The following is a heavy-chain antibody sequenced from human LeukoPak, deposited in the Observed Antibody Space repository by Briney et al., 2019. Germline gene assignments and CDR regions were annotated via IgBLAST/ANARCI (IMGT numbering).Heavy chain of an antibody. V-gene: IGHV3-30*18. CDR1: GFTFRSYG. CDR3: AKDLGWGSGRTKCAFYI. Sequence: HPGRSLRLSCAASGFTFRSYGMHWVRQAPGKRLEWVAVISYDGSNKYYADSVKGRFTISRDNSKNTLYLQMNSLRAEDTAVYYCAKDLGWGSGRTKCAFYIWGQGTMVTVAS. J-gene: IGHJ3*02. CDR2: ISYDGSNK. D-gene: IGHD3-16*01.